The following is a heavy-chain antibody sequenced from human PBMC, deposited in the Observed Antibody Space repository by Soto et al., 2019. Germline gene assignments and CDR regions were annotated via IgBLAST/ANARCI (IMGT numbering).Heavy chain of an antibody. CDR2: ISYDGSNK. V-gene: IGHV3-30-3*01. J-gene: IGHJ2*01. D-gene: IGHD6-13*01. CDR3: AREKLLIAAGGHFDR. CDR1: GFTFSSYA. Sequence: QVQLVESGGGVVQPGRSLRLSCAASGFTFSSYAMHWVRQAPGKGLEWVAVISYDGSNKYYADSVKGRFTISRDNSKNTLYLQMNSLRAEDTAVDYCAREKLLIAAGGHFDRWGRGTLVTVSS.